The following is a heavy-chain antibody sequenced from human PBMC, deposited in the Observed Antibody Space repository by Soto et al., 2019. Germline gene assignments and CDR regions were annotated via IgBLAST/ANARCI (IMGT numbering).Heavy chain of an antibody. CDR3: ARSSTTVTTWSYFDY. V-gene: IGHV1-46*03. CDR2: INPSGGST. D-gene: IGHD4-17*01. Sequence: ASVKVSCKASGYTFTSYYMHWVRQAPGQGLEWMGIINPSGGSTSYAQKFQGRVTMTRDTSTSTVYMELSSLRSEDTAVYYCARSSTTVTTWSYFDYWGQGTLVTVSS. J-gene: IGHJ4*02. CDR1: GYTFTSYY.